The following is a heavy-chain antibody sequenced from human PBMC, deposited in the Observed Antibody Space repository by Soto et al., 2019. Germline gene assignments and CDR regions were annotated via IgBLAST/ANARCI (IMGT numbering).Heavy chain of an antibody. CDR3: AREGGYYGSGTYWGRAFDV. V-gene: IGHV1-46*01. Sequence: QEQLVQSGAEVKKPGASVMVSCKAPGYTFTSYYMHWVRQAPGQGLEWMGLINPSDDTTNYAHMFQGRVTMTRDTSTNTVYMELSSLRSEDTAVYYWAREGGYYGSGTYWGRAFDVWGQGTMVTVSS. J-gene: IGHJ3*01. CDR1: GYTFTSYY. D-gene: IGHD3-10*01. CDR2: INPSDDTT.